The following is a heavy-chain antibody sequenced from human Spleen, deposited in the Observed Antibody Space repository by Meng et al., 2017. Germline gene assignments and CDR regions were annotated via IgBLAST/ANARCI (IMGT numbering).Heavy chain of an antibody. J-gene: IGHJ6*02. Sequence: GESLKISCAASGFYFSNAWMSWVRQAPGKGLEWVAVVWYDGNNKYYADSVNGRFTISRDNSENTLYLQMTSLGAEDTAVYYCGRDRFDYNNRGDYYGVGVWGQGTTVTVSS. CDR1: GFYFSNAW. D-gene: IGHD4-11*01. V-gene: IGHV3-33*08. CDR2: VWYDGNNK. CDR3: GRDRFDYNNRGDYYGVGV.